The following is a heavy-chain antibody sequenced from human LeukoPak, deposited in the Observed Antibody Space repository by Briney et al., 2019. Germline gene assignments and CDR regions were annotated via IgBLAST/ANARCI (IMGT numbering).Heavy chain of an antibody. V-gene: IGHV4-59*01. CDR1: GDSIRSYY. CDR3: ARFVGRSSSGYYLY. J-gene: IGHJ4*02. Sequence: SETLSLTCTVSGDSIRSYYWSWIRQSPGKGLEWIGYIYYSGSTNYNPSLKSRVTISVDASKNQFSLKLTSVTAADTAVYYCARFVGRSSSGYYLYWGQGTLVTVSS. D-gene: IGHD6-19*01. CDR2: IYYSGST.